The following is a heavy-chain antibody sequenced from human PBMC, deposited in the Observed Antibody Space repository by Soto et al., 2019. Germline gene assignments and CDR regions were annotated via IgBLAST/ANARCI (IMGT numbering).Heavy chain of an antibody. CDR1: VVSFSGYY. V-gene: IGHV4-34*01. J-gene: IGHJ4*02. CDR2: INHSGST. Sequence: SETLSLTCAVYVVSFSGYYWSWIRQPPGKGLEWIGEINHSGSTNYNPSLKSRVTISVDTSKNQFSLKLSSVTAADTAVYYCARFNIAVVDYWGQGTLVTVSS. D-gene: IGHD6-19*01. CDR3: ARFNIAVVDY.